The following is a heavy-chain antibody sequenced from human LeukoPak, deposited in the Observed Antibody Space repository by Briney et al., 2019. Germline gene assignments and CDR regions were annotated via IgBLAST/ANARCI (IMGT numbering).Heavy chain of an antibody. CDR1: GFTVSSYA. Sequence: GGSLRLSCAASGFTVSSYAMHWVRQAPGKGLEWVAVISYDGSNKYYADSVKGRFTISRDNSKNTLYLQMNSLRAEDTAVYYCARDLKGYGSGSYPIAYWGQGTLVTVSS. V-gene: IGHV3-30*04. CDR2: ISYDGSNK. CDR3: ARDLKGYGSGSYPIAY. J-gene: IGHJ4*02. D-gene: IGHD3-10*01.